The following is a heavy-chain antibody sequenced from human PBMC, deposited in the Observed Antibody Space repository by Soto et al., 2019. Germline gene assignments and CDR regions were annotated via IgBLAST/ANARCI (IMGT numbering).Heavy chain of an antibody. Sequence: SETLSLTCTVSGGSISSTSYYWGWIRQPPGKGLEWIGSASYRGSTYYNPSLKSRVTISVDTSKRQFSLKLSSVTAPDKAVYYCARNYGDYFLDVWGRGTTVTVSS. V-gene: IGHV4-39*01. D-gene: IGHD4-17*01. J-gene: IGHJ6*03. CDR2: ASYRGST. CDR3: ARNYGDYFLDV. CDR1: GGSISSTSYY.